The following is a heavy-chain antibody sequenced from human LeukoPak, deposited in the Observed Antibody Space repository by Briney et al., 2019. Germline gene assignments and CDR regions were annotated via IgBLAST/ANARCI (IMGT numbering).Heavy chain of an antibody. CDR1: GGSFSGYY. Sequence: SETLSLTCAVYGGSFSGYYWSWIRQPPGKGLEWIGEINHSGSTNYNPSLKSRVTISVDTSKNQFSLKLSSVTAADTAVYYCARGLYYYGSGSYYPYYYYYYMDVWGKGTTVTVSS. J-gene: IGHJ6*03. CDR3: ARGLYYYGSGSYYPYYYYYYMDV. CDR2: INHSGST. V-gene: IGHV4-34*01. D-gene: IGHD3-10*01.